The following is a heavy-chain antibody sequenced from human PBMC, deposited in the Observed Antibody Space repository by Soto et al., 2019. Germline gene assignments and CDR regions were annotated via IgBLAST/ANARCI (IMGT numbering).Heavy chain of an antibody. CDR3: ARERWNCSGGSCYSLVPFGIDY. CDR1: GYTFTSYA. V-gene: IGHV1-3*01. J-gene: IGHJ4*02. CDR2: INAGNGNT. Sequence: ASVKVSCKASGYTFTSYAMHWVRQAPGQRLEWMGWINAGNGNTKYSQKFQGRVTITRDTSASTAYMELSSLRSEDTAVYYCARERWNCSGGSCYSLVPFGIDYWGQGTLVTVSS. D-gene: IGHD2-15*01.